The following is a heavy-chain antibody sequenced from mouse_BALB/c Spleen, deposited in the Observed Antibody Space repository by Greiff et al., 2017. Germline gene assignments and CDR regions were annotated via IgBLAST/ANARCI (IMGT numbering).Heavy chain of an antibody. V-gene: IGHV5-6-5*01. J-gene: IGHJ2*01. D-gene: IGHD2-4*01. CDR3: ARFDSLYFDY. Sequence: EVQRVESGGGLVQPGGSLKLSCAASGFTFSSYGMSWVRQTPEKRLEWVASISSGGSTYYPDSVKGRFTISRDNARNILYLQMSSLRSEDTAMYYCARFDSLYFDYWGQGTTLTVSS. CDR1: GFTFSSYG. CDR2: ISSGGST.